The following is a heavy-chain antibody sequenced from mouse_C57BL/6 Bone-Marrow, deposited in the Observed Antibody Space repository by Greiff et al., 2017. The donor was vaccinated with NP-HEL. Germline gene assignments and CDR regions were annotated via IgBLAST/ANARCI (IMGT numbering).Heavy chain of an antibody. J-gene: IGHJ4*01. Sequence: EVKLVESGEGLVKPGGSLKLSCAASGFTFSSYAMSWVRQTPEKRLEWVAYISSGGDYIYYADTVKGRFTISRDNARNTLYLQMSSLKSEDTAMYYCTIYDGYYYYAMDYWGQGTSVTVSS. CDR3: TIYDGYYYYAMDY. CDR2: ISSGGDYI. D-gene: IGHD2-3*01. CDR1: GFTFSSYA. V-gene: IGHV5-9-1*02.